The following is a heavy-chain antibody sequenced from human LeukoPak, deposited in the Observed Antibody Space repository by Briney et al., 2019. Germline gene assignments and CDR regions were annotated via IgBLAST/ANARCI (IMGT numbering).Heavy chain of an antibody. D-gene: IGHD6-13*01. CDR1: GFTFSSYS. CDR3: ARHLAAAGTRNWFDP. CDR2: IKQDGSEK. V-gene: IGHV3-7*01. Sequence: TGGSLRLSCAASGFTFSSYSMNWVRQAPGKGLEWVANIKQDGSEKYYVDSVKGRFTISRDNAKNSLYLQMNSLRAEDTAVYYCARHLAAAGTRNWFDPWGQGTLVTVSS. J-gene: IGHJ5*02.